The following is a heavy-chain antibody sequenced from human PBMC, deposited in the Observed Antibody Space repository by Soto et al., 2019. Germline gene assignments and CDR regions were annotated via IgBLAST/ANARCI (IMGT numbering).Heavy chain of an antibody. D-gene: IGHD3-3*01. Sequence: QVQLVQSGAEVKKPGSSVKVSCKASGGTFSSYAISWVRQAPGHGLEWMGGIIPIFGTANYAQKFQGRVTITADESTSTAYMELSSLRSEDTAVYYCARAATVYDFWSGYYPSYFDYWGQGTLVTVSS. CDR3: ARAATVYDFWSGYYPSYFDY. V-gene: IGHV1-69*01. CDR1: GGTFSSYA. J-gene: IGHJ4*02. CDR2: IIPIFGTA.